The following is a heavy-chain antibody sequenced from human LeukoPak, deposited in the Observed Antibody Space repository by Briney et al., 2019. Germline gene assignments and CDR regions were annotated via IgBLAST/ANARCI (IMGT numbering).Heavy chain of an antibody. D-gene: IGHD3-3*01. J-gene: IGHJ6*03. V-gene: IGHV4-39*07. CDR1: GGSISSSSYY. CDR3: ARDPHYDLPFMDV. Sequence: PSETLSLTCTVSGGSISSSSYYWGWIRQPPGKGLEWIGSIYYSGSTYYNPSLKSRVTISVDTSKNQFSLKLSSVTAADTAVYYCARDPHYDLPFMDVWGKGTTVTVSS. CDR2: IYYSGST.